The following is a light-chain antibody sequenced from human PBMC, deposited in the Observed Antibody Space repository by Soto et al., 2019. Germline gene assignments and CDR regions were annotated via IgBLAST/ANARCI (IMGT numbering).Light chain of an antibody. V-gene: IGKV1-39*01. CDR2: PAS. CDR1: QNIKTY. CDR3: QQSFSSPPWT. Sequence: DIQMTQSPSSLSASVGDSVTITCRASQNIKTYLNWYQQKPGKAPNLLIYPASSLHSGVPSRFSGSGSGTDFTLTISSLQPEDFATYYCQQSFSSPPWTFGQGTKVEIK. J-gene: IGKJ1*01.